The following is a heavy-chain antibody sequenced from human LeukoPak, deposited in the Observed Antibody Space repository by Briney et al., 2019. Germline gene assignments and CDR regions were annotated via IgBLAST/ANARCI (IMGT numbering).Heavy chain of an antibody. Sequence: SETLSLTCTVSGGSISGYYWSWIRQPPGKGLEWIGYIYYSGSTNYNPSLKSRVTISVDTSKNQFSLKLSSVTAADTAVYYCARWIAGRRRNAFDIWGQGTMVTVSS. CDR1: GGSISGYY. CDR3: ARWIAGRRRNAFDI. V-gene: IGHV4-59*01. CDR2: IYYSGST. J-gene: IGHJ3*02. D-gene: IGHD2-21*01.